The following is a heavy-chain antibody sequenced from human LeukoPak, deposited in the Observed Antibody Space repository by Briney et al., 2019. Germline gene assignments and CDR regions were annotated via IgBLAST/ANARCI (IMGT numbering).Heavy chain of an antibody. CDR1: GFTFSSYA. Sequence: PGRSLRLSCAASGFTFSSYAMHWVRQAPGKGLEWVAVISYDGSNKYYADSVKGRFTISRDNSKNTLYLQTNSLRAEDTAVYYCARGPLWFGEVIDYWGQGTLVTVSS. V-gene: IGHV3-30*04. CDR3: ARGPLWFGEVIDY. CDR2: ISYDGSNK. D-gene: IGHD3-10*01. J-gene: IGHJ4*02.